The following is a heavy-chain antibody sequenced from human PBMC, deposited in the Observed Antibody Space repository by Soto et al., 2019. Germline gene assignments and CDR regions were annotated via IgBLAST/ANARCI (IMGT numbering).Heavy chain of an antibody. Sequence: EVQLVESGGGLVQPGGSLRLSCAASEFTFNVYWVHWVRQAPGKGLVWVAHMNRDGTNINYADSVKGRFTISRDHAKKGLYLQMNSLRVEDTAVYYCVRDRGQPDAFDIWGQGTVVTVSA. D-gene: IGHD1-1*01. V-gene: IGHV3-74*01. CDR1: EFTFNVYW. J-gene: IGHJ3*02. CDR2: MNRDGTNI. CDR3: VRDRGQPDAFDI.